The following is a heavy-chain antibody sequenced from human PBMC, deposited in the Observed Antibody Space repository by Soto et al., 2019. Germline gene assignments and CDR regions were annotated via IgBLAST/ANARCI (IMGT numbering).Heavy chain of an antibody. J-gene: IGHJ6*01. Sequence: PSETLSVTCALDVSRVTTYYWTWIRQPPGKGLEWVGEINNRGNTNYNPSLKSRLTVSLDTSKTQSSLKLTSVTAADTAVYYCLMVTYSGMDVWGQGTTVTGSS. CDR3: LMVTYSGMDV. CDR2: INNRGNT. CDR1: VSRVTTYY. D-gene: IGHD3-10*01. V-gene: IGHV4-34*01.